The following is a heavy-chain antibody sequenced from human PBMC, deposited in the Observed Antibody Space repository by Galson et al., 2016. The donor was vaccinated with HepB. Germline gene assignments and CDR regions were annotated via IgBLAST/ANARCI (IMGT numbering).Heavy chain of an antibody. CDR3: ARACPGASCYIIV. V-gene: IGHV1-18*01. J-gene: IGHJ4*02. CDR2: VSTFNGNT. CDR1: GYTFTSHG. D-gene: IGHD2-2*02. Sequence: QSGAEVKEPGASVKVSCKASGYTFTSHGISWLRQAPGQGPEWMGWVSTFNGNTDYAQKFQGRVTMTTDTSTTTAYMELRNLRSDDPAIYYCARACPGASCYIIVWGQGTLVTVSS.